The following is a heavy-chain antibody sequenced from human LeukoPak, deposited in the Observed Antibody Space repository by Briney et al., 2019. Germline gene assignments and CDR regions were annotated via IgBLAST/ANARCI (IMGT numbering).Heavy chain of an antibody. CDR2: ISSSGSTI. J-gene: IGHJ6*03. D-gene: IGHD5-24*01. CDR1: GFTFSSYE. V-gene: IGHV3-48*03. CDR3: AREGREMATIPYYMDV. Sequence: GGSLRLSCAASGFTFSSYEMNWVRQAPGKGLEWVSYISSSGSTIYYADSVKGRFTISRDNAKNSLYLQMNSLRAEDTAVYYCAREGREMATIPYYMDVWGKGTTVTVSS.